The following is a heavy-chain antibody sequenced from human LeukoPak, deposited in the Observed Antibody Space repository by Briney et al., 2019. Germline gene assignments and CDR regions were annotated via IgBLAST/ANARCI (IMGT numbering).Heavy chain of an antibody. CDR2: ISSGGTTI. D-gene: IGHD3-22*01. Sequence: PGGSLRLSCAASGFTFSNYEMTWIRQAPGKGLEWLSYISSGGTTINYADSVRGRFTISRDDAKNSLYLQMNSLRAEDTAVYHCARVWGYYYDSSGYGSAFDIWGQGTMVTVSS. CDR1: GFTFSNYE. CDR3: ARVWGYYYDSSGYGSAFDI. J-gene: IGHJ3*02. V-gene: IGHV3-48*03.